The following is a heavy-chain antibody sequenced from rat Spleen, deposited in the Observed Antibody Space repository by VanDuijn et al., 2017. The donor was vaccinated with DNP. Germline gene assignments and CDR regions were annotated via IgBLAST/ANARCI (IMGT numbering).Heavy chain of an antibody. CDR1: GFSLTSYG. J-gene: IGHJ4*01. CDR2: ISSGGST. Sequence: QVQLKESGPGLVQPSQTLSLTCTVSGFSLTSYGVSWVRQPPGKGLEWIAAISSGGSTYYNSALKSRLSISRDTSKSQVFLKMNSLQTKDTAIYFCTRENYGYAMDAWGKGTSVTVSS. CDR3: TRENYGYAMDA. V-gene: IGHV2S8*01. D-gene: IGHD1-11*01.